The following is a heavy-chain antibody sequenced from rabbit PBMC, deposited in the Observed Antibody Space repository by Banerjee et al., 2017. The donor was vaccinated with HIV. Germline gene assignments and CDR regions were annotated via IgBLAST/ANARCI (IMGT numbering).Heavy chain of an antibody. V-gene: IGHV1S40*01. CDR1: GFSFSSNN. Sequence: QSLEESGGGLVKPGASLTLTCKASGFSFSSNNMCWVRQAPGKGLEWIACIVTSTGSTYYANWVNGRFTISKTSSTTVTLQMTSLTAADTATYFCARSFNLWGQGTLVTVS. CDR2: IVTSTGST. CDR3: ARSFNL. J-gene: IGHJ4*01.